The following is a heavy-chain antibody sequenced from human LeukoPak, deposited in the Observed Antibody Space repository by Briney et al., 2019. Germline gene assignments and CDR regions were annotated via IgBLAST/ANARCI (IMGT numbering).Heavy chain of an antibody. Sequence: PGGSLRLSCAASGFTFSSYSMNWVRQAPGKGLEWVSYISGSSSTIYYADSVKGRFTISRDNAKNSLYLQMNSLRAGDTAVYYCARDIGYYYDSSGYSTDYWGQGTLVTVSS. CDR3: ARDIGYYYDSSGYSTDY. J-gene: IGHJ4*02. V-gene: IGHV3-48*04. CDR2: ISGSSSTI. D-gene: IGHD3-22*01. CDR1: GFTFSSYS.